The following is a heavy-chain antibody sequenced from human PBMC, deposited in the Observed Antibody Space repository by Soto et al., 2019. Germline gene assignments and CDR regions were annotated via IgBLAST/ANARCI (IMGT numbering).Heavy chain of an antibody. D-gene: IGHD2-21*01. Sequence: GSLRLSCAASGFTFSSYEMNWVRQAPGKGLEWVSYISSSGSTIYYADSVKGRFTISRDNAKNSLYLQMNSLRAEDTAVYYCARDIVRWPNLPWGQGTLVTVSS. J-gene: IGHJ5*02. CDR2: ISSSGSTI. V-gene: IGHV3-48*03. CDR1: GFTFSSYE. CDR3: ARDIVRWPNLP.